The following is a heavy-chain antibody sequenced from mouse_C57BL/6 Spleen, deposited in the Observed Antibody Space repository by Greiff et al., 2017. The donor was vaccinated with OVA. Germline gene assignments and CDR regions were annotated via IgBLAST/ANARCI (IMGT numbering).Heavy chain of an antibody. J-gene: IGHJ1*03. CDR1: GYTFTDYY. D-gene: IGHD1-1*01. CDR2: INPYNGGT. Sequence: EVQLQQSGPVLVKPGASVKMSCKASGYTFTDYYMNWVQQSHGKSLEWIGVINPYNGGTSYNQKFTGKATLTVDKSSSTAYMELNSLTSEDSAVYYCARFGSSPWYFDVWGTGTTVTVSS. V-gene: IGHV1-19*01. CDR3: ARFGSSPWYFDV.